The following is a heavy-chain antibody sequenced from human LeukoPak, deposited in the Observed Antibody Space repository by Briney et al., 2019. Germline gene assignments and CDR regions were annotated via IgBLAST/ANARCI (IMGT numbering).Heavy chain of an antibody. CDR1: GGSIGSYY. CDR3: ARGSSTLWR. D-gene: IGHD2-21*01. J-gene: IGHJ4*02. V-gene: IGHV4-59*01. Sequence: SETLSLTCTVSGGSIGSYYWSWIRQPPGKGLEWIGYSYYSGGTNYNPSLMSRVTISVDTSKNQFSLKLSSVTAADTAIYCCARGSSTLWRWGQGTLVTVSS. CDR2: SYYSGGT.